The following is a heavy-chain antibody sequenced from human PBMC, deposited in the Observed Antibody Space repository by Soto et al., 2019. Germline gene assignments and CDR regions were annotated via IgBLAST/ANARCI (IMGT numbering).Heavy chain of an antibody. CDR2: VSQTGTT. J-gene: IGHJ4*02. D-gene: IGHD2-21*02. CDR3: ARQRTTVVTQAYFDH. Sequence: PSETLSLTCTVTGGSISNSGSYWGWLRQPPGKGLEWIGSVSQTGTTYSKVSLKSRVIISVDTSKNQFSLKLSSVTATDTAVYYCARQRTTVVTQAYFDHWGQGALVTVSS. V-gene: IGHV4-39*01. CDR1: GGSISNSGSY.